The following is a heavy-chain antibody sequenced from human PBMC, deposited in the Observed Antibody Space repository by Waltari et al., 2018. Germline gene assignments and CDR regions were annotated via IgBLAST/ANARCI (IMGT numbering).Heavy chain of an antibody. V-gene: IGHV4-38-2*02. D-gene: IGHD2-2*01. CDR3: AREIKGDCSSTSCYLSP. J-gene: IGHJ5*02. CDR1: GYSISSGYY. CDR2: IYHSGST. Sequence: QVQLQESGPGLVKPSETLSLTCAVSGYSISSGYYWGWIRQPPGKGLEWIGSIYHSGSTYYNPSLKSRVTISVDTSKNQFSLKLSSVTAADTAVYYCAREIKGDCSSTSCYLSPWGQGTLVTVSS.